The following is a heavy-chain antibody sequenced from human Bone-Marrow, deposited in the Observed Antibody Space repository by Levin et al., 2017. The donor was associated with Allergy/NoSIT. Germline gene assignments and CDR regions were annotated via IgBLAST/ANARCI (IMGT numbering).Heavy chain of an antibody. D-gene: IGHD2-15*01. J-gene: IGHJ4*02. CDR2: ISLDGNTQ. V-gene: IGHV3-30*18. Sequence: PGGSLRLSCAVSGFTFRNYAMHWVRQAPGRGLEWVAFISLDGNTQYYADSVKGRFTVSRDNSNNTLHLQMNSLRVEDTAIYYCAKDTYTCSGGSCYFFDVWGQGALVTVSS. CDR3: AKDTYTCSGGSCYFFDV. CDR1: GFTFRNYA.